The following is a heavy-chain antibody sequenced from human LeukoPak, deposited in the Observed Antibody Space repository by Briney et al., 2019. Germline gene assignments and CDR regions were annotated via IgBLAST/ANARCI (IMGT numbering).Heavy chain of an antibody. J-gene: IGHJ4*02. CDR1: GFTVSSNY. CDR3: ARGLGTNYGGYCSGGSCPFY. V-gene: IGHV3-66*01. D-gene: IGHD2-15*01. Sequence: GGSLRLSCAASGFTVSSNYITWVRRAPGKGLEWVSVIYSSGITYYADSVKGRFTISRDISKNTVYLQMNSLRVEDTAVYYCARGLGTNYGGYCSGGSCPFYWGQGTLVTVSS. CDR2: IYSSGIT.